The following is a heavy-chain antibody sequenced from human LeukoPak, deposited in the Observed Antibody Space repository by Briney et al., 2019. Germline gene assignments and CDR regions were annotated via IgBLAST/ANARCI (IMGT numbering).Heavy chain of an antibody. CDR1: GYTFTGYY. D-gene: IGHD3-10*01. J-gene: IGHJ3*02. V-gene: IGHV1-46*01. Sequence: ASVKVSCKASGYTFTGYYMHWVRQAPGQGLEWMGWINPSGGSTSYAQKFQGRVTMTRDMSTSTVYMELSSLRSEDTAVYYCARSRITMVRGGRPVAFDIWGQGTMVTVSS. CDR2: INPSGGST. CDR3: ARSRITMVRGGRPVAFDI.